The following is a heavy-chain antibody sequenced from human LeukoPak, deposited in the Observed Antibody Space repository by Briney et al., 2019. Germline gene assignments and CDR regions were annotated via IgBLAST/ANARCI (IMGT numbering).Heavy chain of an antibody. CDR2: ISSSGSTI. D-gene: IGHD4-23*01. Sequence: GGSLRLSCAASGFTFSSYEVNWVRQAPGKGLEWVSYISSSGSTIYYADSVKGRFTISRDNAKNSLYLQMNSLRAEDTAVYYCARVPRWYVIDYWGQGTLVTVSS. V-gene: IGHV3-48*03. CDR3: ARVPRWYVIDY. J-gene: IGHJ4*02. CDR1: GFTFSSYE.